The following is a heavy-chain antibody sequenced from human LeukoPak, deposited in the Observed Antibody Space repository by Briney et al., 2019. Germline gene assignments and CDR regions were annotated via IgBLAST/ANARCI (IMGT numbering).Heavy chain of an antibody. Sequence: GGSLRLSCAASGFSFSDYYMTWIRQAPGKGLEWVSYISSSGITMRYADSVKGRLTISRDNAKNSLYLQMNSLRAEDTAVYYCARAPDPHYYYGMDVWGQGTTVTVSS. V-gene: IGHV3-11*01. CDR2: ISSSGITM. CDR3: ARAPDPHYYYGMDV. CDR1: GFSFSDYY. J-gene: IGHJ6*02.